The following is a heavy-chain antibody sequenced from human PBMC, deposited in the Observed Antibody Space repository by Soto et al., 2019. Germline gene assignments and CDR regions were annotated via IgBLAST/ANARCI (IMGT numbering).Heavy chain of an antibody. V-gene: IGHV1-2*04. Sequence: ASVKVSSKASGYTFTGYYMHWVRQAPGQGLEWMGWINPNSGGTNYAQKFQGWVTMTRDTSISTAYMELSRLRSDDTAVYYCARGGYYDSSGPLGMDVWGQGTTVTVSS. D-gene: IGHD3-22*01. CDR3: ARGGYYDSSGPLGMDV. CDR1: GYTFTGYY. J-gene: IGHJ6*02. CDR2: INPNSGGT.